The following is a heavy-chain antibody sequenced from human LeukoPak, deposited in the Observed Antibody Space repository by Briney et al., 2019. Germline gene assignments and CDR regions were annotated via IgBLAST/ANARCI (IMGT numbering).Heavy chain of an antibody. J-gene: IGHJ4*02. D-gene: IGHD3-10*01. CDR1: GFTFTNYI. V-gene: IGHV3-73*01. CDR3: TRSMVRGGLNDY. Sequence: AGGSLRLSCTASGFTFTNYIMNWVRQASGKGLEWVGRIRSKANSYATAYAASVKGRFTISRDDSKNTAYLQMNSLKTEDTAVYYCTRSMVRGGLNDYWGQGTLVTVSS. CDR2: IRSKANSYAT.